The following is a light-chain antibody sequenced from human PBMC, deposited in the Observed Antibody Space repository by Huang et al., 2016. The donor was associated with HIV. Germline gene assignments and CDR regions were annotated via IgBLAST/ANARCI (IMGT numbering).Light chain of an antibody. CDR1: QDINKY. V-gene: IGKV1-33*01. CDR2: DAS. Sequence: DIQMTQSPSSLSASVGDRVTITCQASQDINKYLSWYQQKPGKAPKLLIYDASNLESGVPSRFSGSGSGTHFSVTISRMQPEDIATYYCQQYDNVPRTFGQGTKLEIK. CDR3: QQYDNVPRT. J-gene: IGKJ2*01.